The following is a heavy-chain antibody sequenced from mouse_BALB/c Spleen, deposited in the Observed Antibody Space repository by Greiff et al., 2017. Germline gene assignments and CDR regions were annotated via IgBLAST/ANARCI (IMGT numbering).Heavy chain of an antibody. CDR1: GYTFTDYA. V-gene: IGHV1S137*01. CDR3: ARSTLYAMDY. J-gene: IGHJ4*01. D-gene: IGHD5-1*01. CDR2: ISTYYGDA. Sequence: VQLVESGAELVRPGVSVKISCKGSGYTFTDYAMHWVKQSHAKSLEWIGVISTYYGDASYNQKFKGKATMTVDKSSSTAYMELARLTSEDSAIYYCARSTLYAMDYWGQGTSVTVSS.